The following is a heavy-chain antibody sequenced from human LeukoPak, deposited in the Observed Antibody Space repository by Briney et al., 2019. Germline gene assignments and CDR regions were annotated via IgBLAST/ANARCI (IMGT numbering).Heavy chain of an antibody. Sequence: GASVKVSCKASGYTFTSYGISWVRQAPGQGLEWMGWISAYNGNTNYAQKLQGRVTMTTDTSTSTAYMELRSLRSDDTAVYYCARVQEYRSGWSLNRDYYYYMDVWGKGTTVTVSS. CDR1: GYTFTSYG. CDR2: ISAYNGNT. D-gene: IGHD6-19*01. CDR3: ARVQEYRSGWSLNRDYYYYMDV. J-gene: IGHJ6*03. V-gene: IGHV1-18*01.